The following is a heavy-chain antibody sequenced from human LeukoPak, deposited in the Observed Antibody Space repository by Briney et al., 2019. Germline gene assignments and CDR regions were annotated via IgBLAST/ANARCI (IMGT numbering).Heavy chain of an antibody. V-gene: IGHV4-30-2*01. CDR1: GDSINSRGYS. Sequence: SETLSLTCAVSGDSINSRGYSWSWIRQPPGKGLEWIGYIYYSGNTYYHPSLKSRVTMSMDRSKNQFSLKLRSVTAADTAVYYCARQASLGYCSSTSCYGGFDYWGQGTLVTVSS. CDR2: IYYSGNT. J-gene: IGHJ4*02. D-gene: IGHD2-2*01. CDR3: ARQASLGYCSSTSCYGGFDY.